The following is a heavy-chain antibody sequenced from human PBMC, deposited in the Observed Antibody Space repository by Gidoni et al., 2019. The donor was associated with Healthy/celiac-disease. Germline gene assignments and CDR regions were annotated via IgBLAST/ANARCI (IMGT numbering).Heavy chain of an antibody. V-gene: IGHV1-3*01. D-gene: IGHD2-2*01. CDR3: ARGHVVVPAASGRQNVFDP. Sequence: QVQLVQSGAEVKKPGASVKVSCKASGYTFTSYAMHWVRQAPGQRLEWMGWINAGNGNTKYSQKFQGRVTITRDTSASTAYMELSSLRSEDTAVYYCARGHVVVPAASGRQNVFDPWGQGTLVTVSS. CDR1: GYTFTSYA. CDR2: INAGNGNT. J-gene: IGHJ5*02.